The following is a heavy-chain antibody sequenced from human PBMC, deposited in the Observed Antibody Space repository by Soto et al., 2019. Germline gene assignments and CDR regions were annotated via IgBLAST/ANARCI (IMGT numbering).Heavy chain of an antibody. J-gene: IGHJ4*02. V-gene: IGHV3-74*01. CDR2: IDTSGSST. CDR1: GFIFTNFW. CDR3: AKDSWYFDL. Sequence: GGSLRLSCEASGFIFTNFWMHWVRQVPGKGLVWVSRIDTSGSSTSYADSVKGRLTISRDNAKNTVSLQMNSLRAEDTGVYYCAKDSWYFDLWSQGSLVTVSS. D-gene: IGHD6-13*01.